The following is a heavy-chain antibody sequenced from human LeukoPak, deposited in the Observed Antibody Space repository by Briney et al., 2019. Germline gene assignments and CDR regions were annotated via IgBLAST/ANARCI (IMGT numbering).Heavy chain of an antibody. V-gene: IGHV4-34*01. CDR1: GGSFSGYY. CDR3: ARDGYYGSGSYYKAHYFDY. J-gene: IGHJ4*02. D-gene: IGHD3-10*01. Sequence: SETLSLTCAVYGGSFSGYYWSWIRQPPGKGLEWIGEINHSGSTNYNPSLKSRVTISVDTSKNQFSLKLSSVTAADTAVYYCARDGYYGSGSYYKAHYFDYWGQGTLVTVSS. CDR2: INHSGST.